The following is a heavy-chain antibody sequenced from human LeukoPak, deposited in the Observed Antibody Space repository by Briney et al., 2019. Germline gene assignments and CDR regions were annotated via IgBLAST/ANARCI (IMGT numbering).Heavy chain of an antibody. V-gene: IGHV3-23*01. D-gene: IGHD3-22*01. J-gene: IGHJ4*02. CDR3: AKAGSPMIVVVIAYFDY. CDR1: GFTFSSYA. CDR2: ISGSGGST. Sequence: GGSLRLSCAASGFTFSSYAMSWVRQAPGKGLEWVSGISGSGGSTYYVDSVKGRFTISRDNSKNTLYLQMNSLRAEDTAVYYCAKAGSPMIVVVIAYFDYWGQGTLVTVSS.